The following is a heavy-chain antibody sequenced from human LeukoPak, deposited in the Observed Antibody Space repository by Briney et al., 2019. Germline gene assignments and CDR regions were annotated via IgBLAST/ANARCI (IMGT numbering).Heavy chain of an antibody. V-gene: IGHV1-69*04. J-gene: IGHJ1*01. Sequence: SVNVSCQASGGTFRRYAIRGVRPPAGQGLEWMGRIIPIYGIANYAHKFQGRVTITADKSTSTAYMELSSMRSEDTALYYCASSGGYYYDSSGYYSSQYFQHWSQGTLVTASS. CDR2: IIPIYGIA. CDR1: GGTFRRYA. CDR3: ASSGGYYYDSSGYYSSQYFQH. D-gene: IGHD3-22*01.